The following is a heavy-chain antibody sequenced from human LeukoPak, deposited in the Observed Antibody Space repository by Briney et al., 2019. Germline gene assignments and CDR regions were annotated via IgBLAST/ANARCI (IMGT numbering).Heavy chain of an antibody. CDR1: GFTFSSYR. J-gene: IGHJ4*02. CDR2: ISSSSSYI. V-gene: IGHV3-21*01. CDR3: AGIYYGSGSFDY. Sequence: GGSLRLSCAASGFTFSSYRMNWVRQAPGAGLEWVSSISSSSSYIYYADSVKGRFTISRDNAKNSLYLQMHSLRAEDTAVYYCAGIYYGSGSFDYWGQGTLVTVSS. D-gene: IGHD3-10*01.